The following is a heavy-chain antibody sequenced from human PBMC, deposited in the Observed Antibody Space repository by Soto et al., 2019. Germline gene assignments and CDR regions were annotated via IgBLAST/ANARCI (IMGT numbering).Heavy chain of an antibody. CDR3: ARDPEVFGSGAVAGRGFDP. D-gene: IGHD6-19*01. CDR1: GYTFNRYG. J-gene: IGHJ5*02. V-gene: IGHV1-18*01. CDR2: ISAYNGNT. Sequence: ASVKVSCKASGYTFNRYGISWVRQAPGQGLEWMGWISAYNGNTNYAQKLQGRVTMTTDTSTSTAYMELRSLRSDGTAVYYCARDPEVFGSGAVAGRGFDPWGQGTLVTVSS.